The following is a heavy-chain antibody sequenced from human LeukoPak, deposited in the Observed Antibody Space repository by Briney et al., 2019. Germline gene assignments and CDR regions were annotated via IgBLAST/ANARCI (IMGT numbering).Heavy chain of an antibody. J-gene: IGHJ6*02. Sequence: SEALSLTCTVSGGSISSSSYYWGWIRQPPRKGLEWIGEINHSGSTNYNPSLKSRVTISVDTSKNQFSLKLSSVTAADTAVYYCARDIVATIRHYYYYYGMDVWGQGTTVTVSS. CDR2: INHSGST. D-gene: IGHD5-12*01. CDR3: ARDIVATIRHYYYYYGMDV. CDR1: GGSISSSSYY. V-gene: IGHV4-39*07.